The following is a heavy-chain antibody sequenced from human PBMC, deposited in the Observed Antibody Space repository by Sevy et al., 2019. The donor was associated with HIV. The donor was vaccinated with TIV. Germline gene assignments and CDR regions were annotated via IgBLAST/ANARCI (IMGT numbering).Heavy chain of an antibody. D-gene: IGHD6-13*01. J-gene: IGHJ4*02. V-gene: IGHV3-30*03. CDR2: ISYDGNNK. Sequence: GGSLRLSCAASGFTFSDHGMHWVRQAPGKGLEWVAAISYDGNNKYYADSVKGRFTISRDNPKNTLFLQVNSLRPEDTAVYYCARAYSSWFGTVHYWGQGTLVTVSS. CDR1: GFTFSDHG. CDR3: ARAYSSWFGTVHY.